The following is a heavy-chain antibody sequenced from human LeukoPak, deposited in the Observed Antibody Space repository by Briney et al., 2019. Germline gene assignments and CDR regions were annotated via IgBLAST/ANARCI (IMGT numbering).Heavy chain of an antibody. Sequence: LSLTCTVSGYSISSGYYWGWIRQPPGKGLEWVSYISSSGSTIYYADSVKGRFTVSRDNAKNSLYLQMNSLRAEDTAVYYCARDPYSGSYGNYYYYFMDVWGKGTTVTISS. CDR1: GYSISSGYY. CDR2: ISSSGSTI. V-gene: IGHV3-11*04. CDR3: ARDPYSGSYGNYYYYFMDV. D-gene: IGHD1-26*01. J-gene: IGHJ6*03.